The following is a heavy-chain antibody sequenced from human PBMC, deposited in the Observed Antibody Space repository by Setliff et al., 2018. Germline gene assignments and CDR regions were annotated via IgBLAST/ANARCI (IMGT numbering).Heavy chain of an antibody. Sequence: SETLSLTCAVSGYFISSGYYWGWIRQPPGKGLEWIGSIYHSGSTYYNPSLKSRVTISVDTSKKQFSLKLSSVTAADTAVYYCAREVGYYDSSGYPDVWGKGTTVTVSS. CDR1: GYFISSGYY. CDR2: IYHSGST. V-gene: IGHV4-38-2*02. J-gene: IGHJ6*04. CDR3: AREVGYYDSSGYPDV. D-gene: IGHD3-22*01.